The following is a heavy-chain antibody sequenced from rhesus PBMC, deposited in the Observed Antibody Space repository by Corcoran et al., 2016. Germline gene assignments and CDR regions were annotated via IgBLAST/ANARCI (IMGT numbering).Heavy chain of an antibody. Sequence: QVQLQESGPGLVKPSETLSLTCAVSGDSISSWNWWSWIRQSPGKGLEWIGNVGASSGEIYYNPSLKSRVTISKDTSKNQFSLKVTSMTAADTAVYYCGRHPYPFGGLDSWGQGVVVTVAS. CDR1: GDSISSWNW. CDR3: GRHPYPFGGLDS. CDR2: VGASSGEI. V-gene: IGHV4-65*02. J-gene: IGHJ6*01.